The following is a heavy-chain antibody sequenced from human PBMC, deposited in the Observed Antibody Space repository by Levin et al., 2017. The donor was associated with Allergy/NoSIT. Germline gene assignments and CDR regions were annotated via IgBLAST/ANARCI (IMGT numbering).Heavy chain of an antibody. D-gene: IGHD1-7*01. J-gene: IGHJ4*02. Sequence: GSLRLSCAVYGGSFTGYYWSWIRQPPGKGLEWIGEINHSEHTKYNPSLKSRVTISVDTSKNQFSLKLSSVTAADTAVYYCARVEATTFWGQGTLVTVSS. CDR2: INHSEHT. CDR3: ARVEATTF. CDR1: GGSFTGYY. V-gene: IGHV4-34*01.